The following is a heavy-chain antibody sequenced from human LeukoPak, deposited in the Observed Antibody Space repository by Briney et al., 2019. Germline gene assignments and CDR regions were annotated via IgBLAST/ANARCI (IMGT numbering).Heavy chain of an antibody. J-gene: IGHJ4*02. CDR2: ISTSGSTI. D-gene: IGHD3-22*01. V-gene: IGHV3-48*03. CDR1: GFNFSRFG. CDR3: ARALYDSSGYYDY. Sequence: GSLRTSCLASGFNFSRFGMNLGRPGSREGPEWVSYISTSGSTIYYADSVKGRFTMSRDNAKNSLYLQMNSLRADDTAVYYCARALYDSSGYYDYWGQGTLVTVSS.